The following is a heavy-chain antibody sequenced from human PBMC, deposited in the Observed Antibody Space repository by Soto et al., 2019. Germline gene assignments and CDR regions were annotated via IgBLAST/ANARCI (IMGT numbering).Heavy chain of an antibody. CDR1: GGTFSSYT. J-gene: IGHJ4*02. CDR2: IIPILGIA. CDR3: AREPRDDYVWGRYRHLDY. Sequence: QVQLVQSGAEVKKPGSSVKVSCKASGGTFSSYTISWVRQAPGQGLEWMGRIIPILGIANYAQKFQGRVTITADKSTSTAYMELSSLRSEDTAVYYCAREPRDDYVWGRYRHLDYWGQGTLVTVS. D-gene: IGHD3-16*02. V-gene: IGHV1-69*08.